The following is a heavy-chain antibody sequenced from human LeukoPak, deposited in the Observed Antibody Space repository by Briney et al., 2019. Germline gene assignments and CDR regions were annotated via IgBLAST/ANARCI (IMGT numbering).Heavy chain of an antibody. CDR3: ARDLGGNCSGGSCYRDY. J-gene: IGHJ4*02. Sequence: ASVKVSCKASGYTFTGYYMHWVRQAPGQGLEWMGWINPNSGGTNYAQKFQGRVTMTRDTSISTAYMELSRLRSDDTAVYYCARDLGGNCSGGSCYRDYWGQGTLVTVSS. D-gene: IGHD2-15*01. CDR1: GYTFTGYY. CDR2: INPNSGGT. V-gene: IGHV1-2*02.